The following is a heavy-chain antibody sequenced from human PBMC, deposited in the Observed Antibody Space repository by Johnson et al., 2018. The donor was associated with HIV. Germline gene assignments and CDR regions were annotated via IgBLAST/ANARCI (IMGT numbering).Heavy chain of an antibody. CDR3: ARERSPYYDSSGYHDAFDI. V-gene: IGHV3-30*03. D-gene: IGHD3-22*01. CDR2: ISWNSGSV. J-gene: IGHJ3*02. CDR1: GFTFSSYW. Sequence: QVQLVESGGGVVQPGRSLRLSCAASGFTFSSYWMSWVRQAPGKGLEWVSSISWNSGSVRYADAVKGRFTISRDNSKNTLYLQMNSLRAEDTAVYYCARERSPYYDSSGYHDAFDIWGQGTMVTVSS.